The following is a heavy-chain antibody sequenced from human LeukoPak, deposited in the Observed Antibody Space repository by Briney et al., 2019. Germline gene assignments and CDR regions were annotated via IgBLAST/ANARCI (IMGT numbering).Heavy chain of an antibody. CDR1: GFTVSRNY. Sequence: PGGSLRLSCAASGFTVSRNYMSWVRQAPGKGLEWASVIYTGGSTDYADSVKGRFTISRDNSKNTLYLQLNSLRAEDTAVYYCASIDYGDSYWGQGTLVTVSS. V-gene: IGHV3-66*01. D-gene: IGHD4-17*01. CDR2: IYTGGST. CDR3: ASIDYGDSY. J-gene: IGHJ4*02.